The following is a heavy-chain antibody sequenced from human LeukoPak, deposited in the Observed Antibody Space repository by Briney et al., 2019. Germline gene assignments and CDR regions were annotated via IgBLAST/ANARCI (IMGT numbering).Heavy chain of an antibody. CDR3: ARSMGEDAFDI. D-gene: IGHD2-21*01. Sequence: GGSLRLSCAASGFTVSSNYMSWVRQAPGKGREWVSVIYSGGSTYYADSVKGRFTISRDNSKNTLYLQMNSLRAEDTAVYYCARSMGEDAFDIWGQGTMVTVSS. J-gene: IGHJ3*02. CDR2: IYSGGST. V-gene: IGHV3-66*01. CDR1: GFTVSSNY.